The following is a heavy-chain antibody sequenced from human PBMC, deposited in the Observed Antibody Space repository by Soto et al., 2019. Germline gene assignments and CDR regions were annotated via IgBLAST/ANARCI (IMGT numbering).Heavy chain of an antibody. CDR2: TYYRSKWYN. J-gene: IGHJ6*02. V-gene: IGHV6-1*01. CDR1: GYSVSGNSAA. Sequence: PAQAHSVTCAISGYSVSGNSAAWNWIRQSPSRGLEVLGRTYYRSKWYNAPAVSENSRTPATPYTSKNQFSLHLNSVPPEATAGYSCASESSVGIVVVPPPRGMAVWGHATTVTV. CDR3: ASESSVGIVVVPPPRGMAV. D-gene: IGHD2-2*01.